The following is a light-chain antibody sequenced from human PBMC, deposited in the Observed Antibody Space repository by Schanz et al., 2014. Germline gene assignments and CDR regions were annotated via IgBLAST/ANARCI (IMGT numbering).Light chain of an antibody. J-gene: IGKJ5*01. Sequence: ETVLTQSPATLSLSPGERATLSCRASQSVSRFLAWYQQKPGQAPRLLIYDASNRATGIPARFSGSGSGTDFTLTISSLEPEDFAVYYCQQRSNWPPITFGQGTRLEIK. CDR1: QSVSRF. V-gene: IGKV3-11*01. CDR3: QQRSNWPPIT. CDR2: DAS.